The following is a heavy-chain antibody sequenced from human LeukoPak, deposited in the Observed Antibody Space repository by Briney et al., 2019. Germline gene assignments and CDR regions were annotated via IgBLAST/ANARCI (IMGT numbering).Heavy chain of an antibody. CDR3: ASEPTYQRGVEYYFDY. J-gene: IGHJ4*02. CDR1: GGTFSSYA. Sequence: SVKVSCKAFGGTFSSYAISWVRQAPGQGLEWMGRIIPILGIANYAQKFQGRVTITADKSTSTAYMELSSLRSEDTAVYYCASEPTYQRGVEYYFDYWGQGTLVTVSS. CDR2: IIPILGIA. V-gene: IGHV1-69*04. D-gene: IGHD2-2*01.